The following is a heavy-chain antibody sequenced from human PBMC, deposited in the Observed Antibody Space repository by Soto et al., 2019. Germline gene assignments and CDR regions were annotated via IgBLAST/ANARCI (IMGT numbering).Heavy chain of an antibody. D-gene: IGHD2-2*02. CDR2: ISHDATDE. V-gene: IGHV3-30*03. J-gene: IGHJ4*02. CDR1: GFTFKNHG. Sequence: GGSLRLSCAASGFTFKNHGMHWVRQAPGKALEWVAVISHDATDERYADSVRGRFTISRDTSASTAYMELSSLRSEDTAVYYCASSFTVPAAIGYWGQGTLLTVSS. CDR3: ASSFTVPAAIGY.